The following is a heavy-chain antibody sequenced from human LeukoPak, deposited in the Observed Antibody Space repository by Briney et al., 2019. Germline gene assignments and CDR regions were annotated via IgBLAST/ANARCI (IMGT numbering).Heavy chain of an antibody. Sequence: PSETLSLTCAVYGGSFSGYYWSWIRQPPGKGLEWIGEINHSGSTNYNPSLKSRVTISVDTSKNQFSLKLSSVTAADTAVYYCARALTYFYGMDVWGQGTTVTVSS. CDR2: INHSGST. CDR1: GGSFSGYY. CDR3: ARALTYFYGMDV. V-gene: IGHV4-34*01. D-gene: IGHD3-9*01. J-gene: IGHJ6*02.